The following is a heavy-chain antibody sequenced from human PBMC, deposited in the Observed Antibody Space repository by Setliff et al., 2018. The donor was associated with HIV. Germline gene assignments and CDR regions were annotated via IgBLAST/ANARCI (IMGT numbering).Heavy chain of an antibody. Sequence: PSETLSLTCTVSSDSISSSYWTWIRQPPGQGLEWIGSIHHSGTAYDNPSLKSRVTISVDPSKNQILLRLSSVTAADTAVYYCARLXGGMVPNFWGQGTLVTVSS. J-gene: IGHJ4*02. CDR2: IHHSGTA. V-gene: IGHV4-59*05. CDR1: SDSISSSY. D-gene: IGHD3-10*01. CDR3: ARLXGGMVPNF.